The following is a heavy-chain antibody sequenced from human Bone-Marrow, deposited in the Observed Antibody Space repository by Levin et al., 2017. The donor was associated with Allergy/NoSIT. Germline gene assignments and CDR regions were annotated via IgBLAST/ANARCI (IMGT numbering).Heavy chain of an antibody. CDR1: GFTYDTYG. V-gene: IGHV3-33*01. Sequence: TGESLKISCEVSGFTYDTYGMHWVRQAPGKGLEWVAVIWYDGKKKYYADVVKGRFTISRDNSKYTLSLQMNDLRAEDTALYYCVRDSGLYGMDVWGQGTTVVVSS. CDR2: IWYDGKKK. J-gene: IGHJ6*02. D-gene: IGHD3-10*01. CDR3: VRDSGLYGMDV.